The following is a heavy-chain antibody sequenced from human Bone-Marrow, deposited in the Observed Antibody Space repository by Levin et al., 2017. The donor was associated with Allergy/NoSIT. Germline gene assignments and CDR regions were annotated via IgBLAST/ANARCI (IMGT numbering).Heavy chain of an antibody. D-gene: IGHD2-15*01. J-gene: IGHJ4*02. CDR2: INPSDSST. Sequence: GGSLRLSCKASGYTFTSNYMHWVRQAPGQGLEWVGIINPSDSSTRYAQKFQGRVTMTRDTSTSTVYMELSSLRSEDMAVYYCARGPPAPCGDSCYHYFDYWGQGTLVTVSS. V-gene: IGHV1-46*01. CDR1: GYTFTSNY. CDR3: ARGPPAPCGDSCYHYFDY.